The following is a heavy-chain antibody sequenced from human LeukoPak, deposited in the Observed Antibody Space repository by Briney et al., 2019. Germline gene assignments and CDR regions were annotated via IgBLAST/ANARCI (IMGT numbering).Heavy chain of an antibody. CDR2: INPNSGGT. J-gene: IGHJ3*02. V-gene: IGHV1-2*02. CDR3: ATRYSGSREPEKDDAFDI. D-gene: IGHD1-26*01. CDR1: GYTFTGYY. Sequence: ASVKVSCKASGYTFTGYYMHWVRQAPGQGLEWMGWINPNSGGTNYAQKFQGRVTITRDTSISTAYIELSRLRSDDTAVYYCATRYSGSREPEKDDAFDIWGQGTMVTVSS.